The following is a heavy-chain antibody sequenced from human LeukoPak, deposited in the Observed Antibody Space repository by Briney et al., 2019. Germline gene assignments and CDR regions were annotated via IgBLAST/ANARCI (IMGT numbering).Heavy chain of an antibody. CDR3: AKVRVDAYISPNDY. J-gene: IGHJ4*02. Sequence: PGGFLRLSCAASGFTFSSYGMHWVRQAPGMGLEWVAIISYDGSNKYYADSVEGRFTISRDNSRNTLYLQMNSLRAEDTALYYCAKVRVDAYISPNDYWGQGTLVTVSS. V-gene: IGHV3-30*18. CDR1: GFTFSSYG. D-gene: IGHD5-24*01. CDR2: ISYDGSNK.